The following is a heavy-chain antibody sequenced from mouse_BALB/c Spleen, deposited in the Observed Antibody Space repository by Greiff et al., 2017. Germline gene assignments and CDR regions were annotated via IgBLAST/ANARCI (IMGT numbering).Heavy chain of an antibody. J-gene: IGHJ2*01. CDR3: ARGDRYGDY. CDR2: IDPANGNT. V-gene: IGHV14-3*02. Sequence: EVKLMESGAELVKPGASVKLSCTASGFNIKDTYMHWVKQRPEQGLEWIGRIDPANGNTKYDPKFQGKATITADTSSNTAYLQLSSLTSEDTAVYYCARGDRYGDYWGQGTTLTVSS. D-gene: IGHD2-14*01. CDR1: GFNIKDTY.